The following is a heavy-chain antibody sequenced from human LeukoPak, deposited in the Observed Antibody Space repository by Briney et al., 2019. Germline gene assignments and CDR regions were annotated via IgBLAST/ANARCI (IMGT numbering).Heavy chain of an antibody. V-gene: IGHV3-7*01. J-gene: IGHJ1*01. D-gene: IGHD3-22*01. CDR2: IKQDGIAE. CDR3: ARCSSGYYCDHFQT. Sequence: GGSLRLSCTASGFTFSNYWMTWIRQALGRELEGLANIKQDGIAEYYVDSAEGRFTVSRDNTKNSLFLQMHSLRVEATAVYYCARCSSGYYCDHFQTWGQGSLVTVSS. CDR1: GFTFSNYW.